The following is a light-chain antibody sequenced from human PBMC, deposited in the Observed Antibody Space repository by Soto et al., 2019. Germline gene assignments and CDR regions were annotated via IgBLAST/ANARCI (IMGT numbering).Light chain of an antibody. J-gene: IGLJ1*01. CDR2: EVR. CDR3: SSFTSISTLGYV. Sequence: QSALTQPASVSGSPGQSITISCTGTSSDVGDYNYVSWYQQHPGKAPKLMIYEVRNRPSGVSTRFSGSKPGDTASLTISGLQAEDEADYFCSSFTSISTLGYVFGSGTKLTVL. CDR1: SSDVGDYNY. V-gene: IGLV2-14*01.